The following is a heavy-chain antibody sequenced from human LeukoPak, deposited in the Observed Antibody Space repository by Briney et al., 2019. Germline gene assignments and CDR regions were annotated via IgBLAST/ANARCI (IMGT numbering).Heavy chain of an antibody. CDR2: ISGSGGST. Sequence: GGSLGLSCAASRFTFSNFAMSWVRQAPGKGLEWVSAISGSGGSTYYADSVKGRFTISRDNAKNSLYLQMDSLRAEDAAAYYCARARGAGPGAHFDLWGQGTLVTVSS. J-gene: IGHJ4*02. D-gene: IGHD3-10*01. CDR3: ARARGAGPGAHFDL. CDR1: RFTFSNFA. V-gene: IGHV3-23*01.